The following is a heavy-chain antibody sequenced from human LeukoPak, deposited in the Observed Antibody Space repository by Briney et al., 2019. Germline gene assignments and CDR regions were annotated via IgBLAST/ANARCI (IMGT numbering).Heavy chain of an antibody. CDR3: ARVSSSSDFDY. V-gene: IGHV1-46*01. D-gene: IGHD6-6*01. J-gene: IGHJ4*02. Sequence: GASVKVSCKASGYIFTSYYMHWVRQAPGQGLEWMGIINPRGGSTSYAQKFQGRVTMTRDTSTTTVYMELSSLRSEDTAVYYCARVSSSSDFDYWGQGTLVTVSS. CDR1: GYIFTSYY. CDR2: INPRGGST.